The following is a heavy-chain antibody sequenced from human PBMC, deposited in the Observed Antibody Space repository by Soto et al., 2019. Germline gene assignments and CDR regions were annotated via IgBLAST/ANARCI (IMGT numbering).Heavy chain of an antibody. CDR3: AREGRGKKAGYNGLVSLGY. CDR2: IIPIFNTT. CDR1: GSRFINYV. Sequence: QVQLVQSGAEVKTPGSSLKVSCTVSGSRFINYVISWVRQAPGHGREWLGRIIPIFNTTQYAQKFQGRVTITADKSTNTASLELSSLTSDDTAVYYCAREGRGKKAGYNGLVSLGYWGQGTLVTVSS. J-gene: IGHJ4*02. V-gene: IGHV1-69*06. D-gene: IGHD2-2*02.